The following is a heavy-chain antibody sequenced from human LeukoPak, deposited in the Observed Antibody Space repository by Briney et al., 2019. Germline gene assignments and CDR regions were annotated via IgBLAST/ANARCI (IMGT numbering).Heavy chain of an antibody. CDR1: GYTFSSYG. V-gene: IGHV1-8*02. Sequence: ASVEVSCKASGYTFSSYGINWVRQAPGQGLEWMGWISTYNGNTGYAQKFQGRVTMTRSTSISTAYMELSSLRFEDTAVYFCTRSVRNGHFDYWGQGTLVTVSS. D-gene: IGHD2-8*01. J-gene: IGHJ4*02. CDR2: ISTYNGNT. CDR3: TRSVRNGHFDY.